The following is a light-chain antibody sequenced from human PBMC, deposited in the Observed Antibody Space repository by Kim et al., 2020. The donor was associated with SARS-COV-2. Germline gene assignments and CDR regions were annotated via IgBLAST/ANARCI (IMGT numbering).Light chain of an antibody. CDR2: QDT. CDR1: KLGDKY. CDR3: QAWDSSTGV. Sequence: VSPGKPASMACSGDKLGDKYACWYQQKPGQSPVLVIYQDTKRPSGIPERFSGSNSGNTATLTISGTQAVDEADYYCQAWDSSTGVFGTGTKVTVL. V-gene: IGLV3-1*01. J-gene: IGLJ1*01.